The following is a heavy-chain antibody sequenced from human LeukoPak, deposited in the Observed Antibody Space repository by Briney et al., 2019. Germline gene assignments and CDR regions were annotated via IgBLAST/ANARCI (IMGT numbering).Heavy chain of an antibody. V-gene: IGHV1-69*05. D-gene: IGHD3-10*01. CDR3: ARGVDVGVFTGFDP. CDR2: IIPIFGTA. Sequence: SVKVSCKASGGTFSSYAISWVRQAPGQGLEWMGGIIPIFGTANYAQKFQGRVTITTDESTSTAYMELSSLRSEDTAVHYCARGVDVGVFTGFDPWGQGTLVTVSS. CDR1: GGTFSSYA. J-gene: IGHJ5*02.